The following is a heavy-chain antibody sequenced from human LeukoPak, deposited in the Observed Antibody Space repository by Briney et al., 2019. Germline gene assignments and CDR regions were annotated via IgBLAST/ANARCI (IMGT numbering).Heavy chain of an antibody. CDR1: GYSFTSYW. D-gene: IGHD2-2*01. Sequence: HGESLKISCKGIGYSFTSYWIGWVRQMPGKGLEWMGVIFPGDSRTRYNPSFQGQATISVDKSISTAYLQWVSLKASDTAMYYCACRDLTSTWSYPWGQGTLVTVSS. J-gene: IGHJ5*02. CDR2: IFPGDSRT. V-gene: IGHV5-51*01. CDR3: ACRDLTSTWSYP.